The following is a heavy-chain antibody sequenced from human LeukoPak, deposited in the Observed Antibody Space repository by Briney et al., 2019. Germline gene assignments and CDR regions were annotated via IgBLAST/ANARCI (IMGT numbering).Heavy chain of an antibody. D-gene: IGHD1-26*01. CDR1: GFTFSDYY. CDR3: ARSAPKYSGSSSGNRFDY. V-gene: IGHV3-11*04. CDR2: ISSSGSTI. J-gene: IGHJ4*02. Sequence: GGSLRLSCAASGFTFSDYYMSWIRQAPGKGLEWVSYISSSGSTIYYADSVKGRFTISRDNAKNSLYLQMNSLRAEDTAVYYCARSAPKYSGSSSGNRFDYWGQGTLVTVSS.